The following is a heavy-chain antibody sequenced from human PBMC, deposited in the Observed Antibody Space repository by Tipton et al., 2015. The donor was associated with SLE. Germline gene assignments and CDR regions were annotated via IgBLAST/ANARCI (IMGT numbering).Heavy chain of an antibody. V-gene: IGHV4-39*01. CDR3: VRGDFWSGYSDY. J-gene: IGHJ4*02. CDR2: IFYSGST. CDR1: GDSISNNDYY. Sequence: LRLSCTVSGDSISNNDYYWGWIRQPPGKGLEWIGNIFYSGSTDYSPPLKSRVTISVDTSKNQFSLKLSSVTAADTAIYYCVRGDFWSGYSDYWGQGTLVTISS. D-gene: IGHD3-3*01.